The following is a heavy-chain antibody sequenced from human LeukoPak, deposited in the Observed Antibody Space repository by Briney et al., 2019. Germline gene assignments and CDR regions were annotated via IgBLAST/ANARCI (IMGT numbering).Heavy chain of an antibody. CDR3: AKDPDYGGNSDY. Sequence: PGGSLRLSCAASGFTFSSYAMHWVRQAPGKGLEWVAVISYDGSNKYYADSVKGRFTISRDNSKNTLYLQMNSLRAEDTAVYYCAKDPDYGGNSDYWGQGTLVTVSS. CDR2: ISYDGSNK. D-gene: IGHD4-23*01. CDR1: GFTFSSYA. J-gene: IGHJ4*02. V-gene: IGHV3-30-3*01.